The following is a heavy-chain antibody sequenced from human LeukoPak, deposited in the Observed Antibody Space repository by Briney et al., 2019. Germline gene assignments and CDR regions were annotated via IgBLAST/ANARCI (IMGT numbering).Heavy chain of an antibody. J-gene: IGHJ4*02. D-gene: IGHD5-18*01. CDR3: AREYTAMAYDY. CDR1: GFAFSDDS. V-gene: IGHV3-21*01. Sequence: GGSLRLSCVASGFAFSDDSMNWVRQPPGKGLEWVSSISSTSKYIYYADSVKGRFTISRDNAKNSLFLQMNNLRVDDSAVYYCAREYTAMAYDYWGQGNLVTVSS. CDR2: ISSTSKYI.